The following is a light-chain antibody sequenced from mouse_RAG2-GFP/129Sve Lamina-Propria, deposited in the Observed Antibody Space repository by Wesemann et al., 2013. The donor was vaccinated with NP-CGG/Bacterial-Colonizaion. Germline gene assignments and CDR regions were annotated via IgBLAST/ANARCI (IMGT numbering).Light chain of an antibody. J-gene: IGKJ5*01. CDR2: SAS. CDR1: QDVGTA. Sequence: DIVMTQSHKFMSTSVGDRVSITCKASQDVGTAVAWYQQKPGQSPKLLIYSASNRYTGVPDRFTGSGSGTDFTLTISNVQSEDLADYFCQQYSSYLTFGAGTKLELK. CDR3: QQYSSYLT. V-gene: IGKV6-23*01.